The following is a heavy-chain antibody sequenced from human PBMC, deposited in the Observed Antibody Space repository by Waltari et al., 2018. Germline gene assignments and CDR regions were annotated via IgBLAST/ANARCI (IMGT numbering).Heavy chain of an antibody. CDR2: MNPNSGNT. CDR1: GYTFTSYD. V-gene: IGHV1-8*01. Sequence: QVQLVQSGAEVKKPGASVKVSCKASGYTFTSYDINWVRQATGQGLEWMGWMNPNSGNTGYAQKFQGRVTMTRNTSISTAYMELSSLRSEDTAVYYCARPLRNYYGSGSYYGMDVWGQGTTVTVSS. D-gene: IGHD3-10*01. J-gene: IGHJ6*02. CDR3: ARPLRNYYGSGSYYGMDV.